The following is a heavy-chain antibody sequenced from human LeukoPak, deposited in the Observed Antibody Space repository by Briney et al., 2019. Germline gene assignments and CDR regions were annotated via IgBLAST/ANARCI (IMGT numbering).Heavy chain of an antibody. Sequence: SETLSLTCTVSGGSISSSSYYWGWIRQPPGKGLEWIGSIYYSGGTYYNPSLKSRVTISVDTSKNQFSLKLSSVTAADTAVYYCARGPYSSSWYLAWFDPWGQGTLVTVSS. CDR1: GGSISSSSYY. J-gene: IGHJ5*02. D-gene: IGHD6-13*01. CDR2: IYYSGGT. CDR3: ARGPYSSSWYLAWFDP. V-gene: IGHV4-39*07.